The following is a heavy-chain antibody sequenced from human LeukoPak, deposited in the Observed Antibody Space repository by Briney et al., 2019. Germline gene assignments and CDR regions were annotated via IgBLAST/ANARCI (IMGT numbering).Heavy chain of an antibody. CDR3: AKIANYYDFWSGYYGPYYFDY. D-gene: IGHD3-3*01. CDR2: INHSGST. V-gene: IGHV4-34*01. CDR1: GGSFSGYY. J-gene: IGHJ4*02. Sequence: PSETLSLTCAVYGGSFSGYYWSWIRQPPGKGLEWIGEINHSGSTNYNPSLKSRVTISVDTSKNQFSLKLSSVTAADTAVYYCAKIANYYDFWSGYYGPYYFDYWGQGTLVTVSS.